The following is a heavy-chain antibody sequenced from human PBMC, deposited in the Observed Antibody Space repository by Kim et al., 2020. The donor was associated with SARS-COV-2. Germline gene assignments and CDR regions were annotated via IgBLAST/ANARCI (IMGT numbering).Heavy chain of an antibody. Sequence: YSQKSQGRVTITRETSTSTAYMELSSLRSEDTAVYYCARDRGIAAAGTNYWGQGTLVTVSS. J-gene: IGHJ4*02. V-gene: IGHV1-3*01. CDR3: ARDRGIAAAGTNY. D-gene: IGHD6-13*01.